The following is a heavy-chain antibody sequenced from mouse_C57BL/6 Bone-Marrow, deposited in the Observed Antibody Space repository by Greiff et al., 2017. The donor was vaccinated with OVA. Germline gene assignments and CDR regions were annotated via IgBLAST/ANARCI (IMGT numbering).Heavy chain of an antibody. Sequence: QVQLQQSGAELVKPGASVKLSCKASGYTFTSYWMHWVKQRPGQGLEWIGMIHPNSGSTNYNEKFKSKATLTVDKSSSTAYMQLSSLTSDDSAAYCCTRFRYGISYYFDYWGQGTTLTVSS. CDR2: IHPNSGST. CDR1: GYTFTSYW. V-gene: IGHV1-64*01. D-gene: IGHD1-1*01. CDR3: TRFRYGISYYFDY. J-gene: IGHJ2*01.